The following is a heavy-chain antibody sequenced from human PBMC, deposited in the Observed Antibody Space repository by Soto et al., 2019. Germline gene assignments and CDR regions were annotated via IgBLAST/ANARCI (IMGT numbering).Heavy chain of an antibody. CDR2: ISGSGGST. Sequence: EVQLLESGGGLVQPGVSLRLSWAASGFTFSSYAMSWVRQAPWKGLAWVAAISGSGGSTYYADSVNGRFTISGDNSKNTLYLQMNSLRAEDTAVYYCAKGLNGGMDVWGQGTTVTVSS. CDR1: GFTFSSYA. V-gene: IGHV3-23*01. J-gene: IGHJ6*02. CDR3: AKGLNGGMDV.